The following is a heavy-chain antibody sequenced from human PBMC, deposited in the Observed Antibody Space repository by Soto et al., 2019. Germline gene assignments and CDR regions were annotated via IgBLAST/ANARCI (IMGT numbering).Heavy chain of an antibody. CDR3: AKDPRLYYDFWSGYYRPNWFDP. Sequence: PGGSLRLSCAASGFTFSSYAMSWVRQAPGKGLGWVSAISGSGGSTYYADSVKGRFTISRDNPKNTLYLQMNSLRAEDTAVYYCAKDPRLYYDFWSGYYRPNWFDPWGQGTLVTVSS. J-gene: IGHJ5*02. CDR1: GFTFSSYA. D-gene: IGHD3-3*01. V-gene: IGHV3-23*01. CDR2: ISGSGGST.